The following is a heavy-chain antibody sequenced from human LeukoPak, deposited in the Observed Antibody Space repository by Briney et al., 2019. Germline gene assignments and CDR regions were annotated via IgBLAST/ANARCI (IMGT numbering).Heavy chain of an antibody. Sequence: GGSLRLSCAVSGFTFSSYWMSWVRQAPGKGLEWVSAISGSGGSTYYADSVKGRFTISRDNSKNTLYLQMNSLRAEDTAVYYCAKDMRGSSFSTNWFDPWGQGTLVTVSS. CDR2: ISGSGGST. V-gene: IGHV3-23*01. J-gene: IGHJ5*02. CDR1: GFTFSSYW. D-gene: IGHD6-6*01. CDR3: AKDMRGSSFSTNWFDP.